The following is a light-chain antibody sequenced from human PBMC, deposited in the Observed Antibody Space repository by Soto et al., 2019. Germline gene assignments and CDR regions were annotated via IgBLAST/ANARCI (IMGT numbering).Light chain of an antibody. CDR3: QQYNDWPPIT. Sequence: EIVLTHSPATLSSSPWETATLSCRASQYVGTRLAWYQHKPGQAPRLLIYYTSNRATGIPARFSGSGSGTDFTLTISSLEPEDFAVYYCQQYNDWPPITFGQGTRLEIK. CDR2: YTS. J-gene: IGKJ5*01. CDR1: QYVGTR. V-gene: IGKV3-11*01.